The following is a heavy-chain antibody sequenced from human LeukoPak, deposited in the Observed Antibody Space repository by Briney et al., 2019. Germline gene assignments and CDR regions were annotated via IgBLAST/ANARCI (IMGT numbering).Heavy chain of an antibody. D-gene: IGHD5-12*01. CDR3: ASSRMGWLRIEI. CDR2: MSYDGSNK. CDR1: GFTFSSYA. Sequence: GRSLRLSCAASGFTFSSYAMHWVRQAPGKGLEWVAVMSYDGSNKYYADSVKGRFTISRDNSKNTLYLQMNSLRAEDTAVYYCASSRMGWLRIEIWGQGTMVTVSS. V-gene: IGHV3-30*01. J-gene: IGHJ3*02.